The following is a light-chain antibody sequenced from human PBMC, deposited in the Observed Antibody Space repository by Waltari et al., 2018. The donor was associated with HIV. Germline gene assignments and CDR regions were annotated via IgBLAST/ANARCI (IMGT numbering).Light chain of an antibody. J-gene: IGLJ1*01. CDR2: DGS. CDR1: SSDVGGYNY. CDR3: CSYAGSYTYV. V-gene: IGLV2-11*01. Sequence: QSALTQPRSVSGSPGQSVTISCTGTSSDVGGYNYVSWYQQHPGKAHKLMIYDGSKRRSGVPGRFSGSKSGNTASLTISGLQAEDDADYYCCSYAGSYTYVFGTGTKVTVL.